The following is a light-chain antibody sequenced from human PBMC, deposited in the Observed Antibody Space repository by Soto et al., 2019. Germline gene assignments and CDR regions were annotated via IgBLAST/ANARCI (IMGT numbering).Light chain of an antibody. CDR3: ATWDDSLGRYV. CDR2: RNN. V-gene: IGLV1-47*01. Sequence: QSVLTQPPSASGTPGQRVTISCSGSSSKIGADYVFWYQQLPGTAPKVLIYRNNQRPSGVPDRFSGSKSGTSASLAISGLRSEDEADYYCATWDDSLGRYVFGTGTKVTVL. J-gene: IGLJ1*01. CDR1: SSKIGADY.